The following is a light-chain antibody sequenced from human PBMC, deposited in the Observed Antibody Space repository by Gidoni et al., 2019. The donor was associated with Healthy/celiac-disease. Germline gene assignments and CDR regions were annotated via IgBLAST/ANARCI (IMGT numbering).Light chain of an antibody. Sequence: EIVLTLSPATLSLSPGERATLSCRASQSVSSYLAWYQQKPGQAPRLLIDDASNRATGIPARFSGSGSGTDFTLTISSLEPEDFAVYYWQQRSNWLTFGGGTKVEIK. CDR3: QQRSNWLT. CDR1: QSVSSY. V-gene: IGKV3-11*01. J-gene: IGKJ4*01. CDR2: DAS.